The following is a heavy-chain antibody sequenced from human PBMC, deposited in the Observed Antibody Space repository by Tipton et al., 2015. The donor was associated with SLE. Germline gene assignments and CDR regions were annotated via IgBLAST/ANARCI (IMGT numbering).Heavy chain of an antibody. CDR3: ASLGYCSGGSCYSSAGMDV. CDR1: GGSISSYY. Sequence: LRLSCTVSGGSISSYYWSWIRQPPGKGLEWIGYIYYSGSTNYNPSLKSRVTISVDTSKNQFSLKLSSVTAADTAVYYCASLGYCSGGSCYSSAGMDVWGKGTTVTVSS. CDR2: IYYSGST. J-gene: IGHJ6*04. V-gene: IGHV4-59*12. D-gene: IGHD2-15*01.